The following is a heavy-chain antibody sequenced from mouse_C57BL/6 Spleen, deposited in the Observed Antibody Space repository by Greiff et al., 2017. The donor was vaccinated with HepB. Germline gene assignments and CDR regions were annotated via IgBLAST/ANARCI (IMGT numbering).Heavy chain of an antibody. CDR3: TRDGYSFAY. J-gene: IGHJ3*01. Sequence: EVQGVESGEGLVKPGGSLKLSCAASGFTFSSYAMSWVRQTPEKRLEWVAYISSGGDYIYYADTVKGRFTISRDNARNTLYLKMSSLKSEDTAMYYCTRDGYSFAYWGQGTLVTVSA. CDR2: ISSGGDYI. V-gene: IGHV5-9-1*02. D-gene: IGHD2-3*01. CDR1: GFTFSSYA.